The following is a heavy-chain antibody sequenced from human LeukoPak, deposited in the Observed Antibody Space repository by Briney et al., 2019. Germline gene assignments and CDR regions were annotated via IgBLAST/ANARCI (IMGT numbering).Heavy chain of an antibody. CDR1: GFTFSSYS. D-gene: IGHD4-23*01. J-gene: IGHJ3*02. Sequence: GGSLRLSCAASGFTFSSYSMNWVRQAPGKGLEWVSYISSSSSTIYYADSVKGRFTISRDNAKNSLYLQMNSLRAEDTAAYYCARGLRWSTFDIWGQGTMVTVSS. CDR3: ARGLRWSTFDI. V-gene: IGHV3-48*04. CDR2: ISSSSSTI.